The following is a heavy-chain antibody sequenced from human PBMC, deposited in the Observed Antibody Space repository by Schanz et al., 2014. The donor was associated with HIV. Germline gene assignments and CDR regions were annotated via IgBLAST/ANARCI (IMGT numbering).Heavy chain of an antibody. D-gene: IGHD6-6*01. CDR1: GGTFRTFA. V-gene: IGHV1-8*02. Sequence: QVQLVQSGAEVKKPGSSVKVSCKTFGGTFRTFAISWGRQATGQGLEWMGWMNPNSGHTGYAQKFQGRVDMTRTTSISTAYMELRGLTSEDTAVYFCARARAKIEGRPVGNWFDPWGQGTLVTVSS. CDR3: ARARAKIEGRPVGNWFDP. CDR2: MNPNSGHT. J-gene: IGHJ5*02.